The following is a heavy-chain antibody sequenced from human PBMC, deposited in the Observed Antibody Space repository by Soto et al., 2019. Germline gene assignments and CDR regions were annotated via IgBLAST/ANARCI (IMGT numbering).Heavy chain of an antibody. CDR1: GDSISGYY. CDR3: ARARYYGAKNDF. Sequence: QVRLQESGPGLVKPSETLSLTCTVSGDSISGYYWSWIRQPPGKRPEWIGCIYSSGSTNYNPSLSSLVTLSIDTPRSQFSLRLISVTAADTAVYYCARARYYGAKNDFWGQGTRVTVSS. V-gene: IGHV4-59*01. J-gene: IGHJ4*02. CDR2: IYSSGST. D-gene: IGHD1-26*01.